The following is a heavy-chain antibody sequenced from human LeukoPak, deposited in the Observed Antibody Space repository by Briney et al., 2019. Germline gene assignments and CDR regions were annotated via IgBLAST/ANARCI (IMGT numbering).Heavy chain of an antibody. Sequence: ASVKVSCKASRGTFSSYAISWVRQAPGQGLEWMGRIIPILGIANYAQKFQGRVTITADKSTSTAYMELSSLRSEDTAVYYCARGFSGYDTGVYYYGMDVWGQGTTVTVSS. CDR3: ARGFSGYDTGVYYYGMDV. J-gene: IGHJ6*02. CDR2: IIPILGIA. D-gene: IGHD5-12*01. V-gene: IGHV1-69*04. CDR1: RGTFSSYA.